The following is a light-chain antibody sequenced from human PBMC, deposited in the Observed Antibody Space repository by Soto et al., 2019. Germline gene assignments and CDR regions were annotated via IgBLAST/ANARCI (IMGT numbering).Light chain of an antibody. CDR1: QSISNY. V-gene: IGKV1-39*01. Sequence: DIQMTQSPSSLSASIGDRVTITCRASQSISNYLNWYQQKPRKAPKVLIYGASSLESGVPSRFSGSGSGTDVTLTISSLQPEEFATYHCQQSYSTPWTFGQGTKVEIK. CDR3: QQSYSTPWT. J-gene: IGKJ1*01. CDR2: GAS.